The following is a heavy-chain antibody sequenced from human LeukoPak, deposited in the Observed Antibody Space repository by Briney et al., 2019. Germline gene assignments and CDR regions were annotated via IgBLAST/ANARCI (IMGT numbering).Heavy chain of an antibody. CDR3: ASATIFGVVLYY. Sequence: GGSLRLSCAASGFTFSSYAMHWVRQAPGKGLEWVAVISYDGSNKYYADSVKGRFTISRDNSKNTLYLQMDSLRAEDTAVYYCASATIFGVVLYYWGQGTLVTVSS. D-gene: IGHD3-3*01. J-gene: IGHJ4*02. CDR2: ISYDGSNK. V-gene: IGHV3-30*04. CDR1: GFTFSSYA.